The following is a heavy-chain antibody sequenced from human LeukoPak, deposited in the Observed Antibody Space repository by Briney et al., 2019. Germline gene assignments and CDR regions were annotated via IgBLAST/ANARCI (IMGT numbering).Heavy chain of an antibody. Sequence: GSLRLSCAASGFTFSDYYMSWIRQPPGKGLEWIGSIYYSGSTYYNPSLKSRVTISVDTSKNQFSLKLSSVTAADTAVYYCARVPGSSDFDYWGQGTLVTVSS. CDR3: ARVPGSSDFDY. J-gene: IGHJ4*02. CDR2: IYYSGST. CDR1: GFTFSDYY. V-gene: IGHV4-38-2*01. D-gene: IGHD2-2*01.